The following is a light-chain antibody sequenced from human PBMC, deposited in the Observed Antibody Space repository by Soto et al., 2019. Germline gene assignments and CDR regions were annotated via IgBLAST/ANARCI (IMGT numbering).Light chain of an antibody. CDR2: EVS. V-gene: IGLV2-14*01. CDR1: SSDVGGYNY. CDR3: SSYTSSSTGV. J-gene: IGLJ2*01. Sequence: QSALTQPASVSGSPGQSITISCTGTSSDVGGYNYVSWYQQHPGKAPKLMIYEVSKRPSGVSNRFSGSKSGNTASLTISGLQAEDEADYYCSSYTSSSTGVFGGGTQLTVL.